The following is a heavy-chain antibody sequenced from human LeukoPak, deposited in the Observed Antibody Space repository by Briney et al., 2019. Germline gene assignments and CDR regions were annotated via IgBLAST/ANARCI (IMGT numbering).Heavy chain of an antibody. Sequence: PGGSLRLSCAASGFTFSSYSMNWVRQAPGKGLEWVSYISSSSSTIYYADSMKGRFTISRDNAKNSLYLQMNSLRDEDTAVYYCARDYYGSGSYPLADYWGQGTLVTVSS. CDR3: ARDYYGSGSYPLADY. CDR2: ISSSSSTI. V-gene: IGHV3-48*02. CDR1: GFTFSSYS. J-gene: IGHJ4*02. D-gene: IGHD3-10*01.